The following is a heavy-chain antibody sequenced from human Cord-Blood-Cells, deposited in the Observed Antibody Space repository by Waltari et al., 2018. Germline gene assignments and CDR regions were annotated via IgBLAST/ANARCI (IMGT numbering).Heavy chain of an antibody. CDR3: AKASKDIVVVPAAINNYYYYGMDV. J-gene: IGHJ6*02. D-gene: IGHD2-2*01. CDR2: ISGSGGST. CDR1: GFTFSSYA. Sequence: EVQLVESGGGLVQPGGSLRLSCAASGFTFSSYAMSWVRQAPGKGLAWVSAISGSGGSTYYADSVKGRFTISRDNSKNTLYLQMNSLRAEDTAVYYCAKASKDIVVVPAAINNYYYYGMDVWGQGP. V-gene: IGHV3-23*04.